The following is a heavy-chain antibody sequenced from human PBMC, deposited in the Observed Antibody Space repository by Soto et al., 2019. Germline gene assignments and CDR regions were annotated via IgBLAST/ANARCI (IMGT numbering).Heavy chain of an antibody. D-gene: IGHD3-10*01. CDR3: ARGVIYHYYGMDV. V-gene: IGHV3-74*01. CDR2: INTDGSST. CDR1: GFTFSTYW. Sequence: PGGSLRLSCAASGFTFSTYWMHWVRQAPGKGLVWVSRINTDGSSTNYADSVRGRFTISRDNAKNTLHLQMNSLRAEDTAVYYCARGVIYHYYGMDVWGQGTRVTFSS. J-gene: IGHJ6*02.